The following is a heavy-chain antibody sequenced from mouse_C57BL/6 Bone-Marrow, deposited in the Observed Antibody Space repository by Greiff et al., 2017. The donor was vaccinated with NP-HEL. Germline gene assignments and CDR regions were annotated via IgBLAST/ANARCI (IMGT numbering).Heavy chain of an antibody. D-gene: IGHD3-3*01. V-gene: IGHV5-12*01. CDR2: ISNGGGST. CDR3: ARHIDEGHYAMDY. Sequence: EVQLQESGGGLVQPGGSLKLSCAASGFTFSDYYMYWVRQTPEKRLEWVAYISNGGGSTYYPDTVKGRFTLSRDNDKNTLYLQMSRMKSEDTAMYYGARHIDEGHYAMDYWGQGTSVTVSS. CDR1: GFTFSDYY. J-gene: IGHJ4*01.